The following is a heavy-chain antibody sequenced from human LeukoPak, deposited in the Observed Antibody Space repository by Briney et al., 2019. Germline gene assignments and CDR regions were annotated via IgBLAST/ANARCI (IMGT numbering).Heavy chain of an antibody. CDR3: ARGDPFDY. CDR2: ISSSSGNI. Sequence: LSGGSLRLSCAASGFTFSTYAMNWVRQAPGKGLEWLSYISSSSGNIKYADSVKGRFTISRDNAKNSLYLQMNSLRAEDTAVYYCARGDPFDYWGQGTLVTVSS. J-gene: IGHJ4*02. V-gene: IGHV3-48*01. CDR1: GFTFSTYA.